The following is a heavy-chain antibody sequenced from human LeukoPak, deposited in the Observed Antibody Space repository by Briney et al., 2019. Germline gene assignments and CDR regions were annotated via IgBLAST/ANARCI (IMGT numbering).Heavy chain of an antibody. J-gene: IGHJ4*02. CDR1: GGSISSSSYY. Sequence: AETLSLTCTVSGGSISSSSYYRGWIRQPPGKGLEWIGSIYYSGSTYYIPSLKSRVTISVDTSKSQFSLKLNSVTAADTAVYYCARHLASSSWYDYWGQGTLVTVSS. CDR2: IYYSGST. V-gene: IGHV4-39*01. D-gene: IGHD6-13*01. CDR3: ARHLASSSWYDY.